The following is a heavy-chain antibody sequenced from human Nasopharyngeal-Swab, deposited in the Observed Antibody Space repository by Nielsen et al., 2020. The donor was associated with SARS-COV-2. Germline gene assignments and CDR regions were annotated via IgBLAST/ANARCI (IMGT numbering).Heavy chain of an antibody. V-gene: IGHV3-21*01. CDR1: GFTFSSYS. CDR3: ARRPRSDWYDMVAFDI. J-gene: IGHJ3*02. D-gene: IGHD6-19*01. Sequence: GGSLRLSCAASGFTFSSYSMNWVRQAPGKGLEWVSSISSSGSYIYYADSVRGRFTISRDNAKNSLYLQMNSLRAEDTAVYYCARRPRSDWYDMVAFDIWGQGTMGNVSS. CDR2: ISSSGSYI.